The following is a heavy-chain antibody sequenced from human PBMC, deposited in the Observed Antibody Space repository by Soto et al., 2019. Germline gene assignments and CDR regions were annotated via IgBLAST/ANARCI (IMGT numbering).Heavy chain of an antibody. Sequence: QITLKESGPTLVKPTQTLTLTCTFSGFSLSSSGVGVGWIRQPPGKALEWLALIYWDDDKRYSPSLKSRLTITKDTSKNQVVLTMTNMDPVDTATYYCAHRPDYGDNYGMDVWGQGTTVTVSS. V-gene: IGHV2-5*02. CDR3: AHRPDYGDNYGMDV. J-gene: IGHJ6*02. CDR1: GFSLSSSGVG. D-gene: IGHD4-17*01. CDR2: IYWDDDK.